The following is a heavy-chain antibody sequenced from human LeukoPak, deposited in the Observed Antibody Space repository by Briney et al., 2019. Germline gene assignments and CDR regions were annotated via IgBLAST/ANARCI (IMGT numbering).Heavy chain of an antibody. CDR1: GGSISSGGYY. Sequence: SETLSLTCTVSGGSISSGGYYWSWIRQHPGKGLEWIGYIYYSGSTYYHPSLKSRVTISVDTSKNQFSLKLSSVPAADTAVYYCARVKYSSGWYLGYYFDYWGQGTLVTVSS. J-gene: IGHJ4*02. V-gene: IGHV4-31*03. CDR2: IYYSGST. CDR3: ARVKYSSGWYLGYYFDY. D-gene: IGHD6-19*01.